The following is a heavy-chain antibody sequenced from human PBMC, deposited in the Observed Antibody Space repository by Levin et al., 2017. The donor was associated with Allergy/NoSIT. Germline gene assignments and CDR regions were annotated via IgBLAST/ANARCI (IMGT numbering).Heavy chain of an antibody. V-gene: IGHV3-48*01. CDR1: GFTLSDFG. CDR3: VRGLTGADS. D-gene: IGHD3-9*01. J-gene: IGHJ4*02. Sequence: GGSLRLSCAVSGFTLSDFGMNWVRLAPGRGMEWIAYIDNSGGAIYYSASVKGRFTISRDNAKGSLFLQMNSLRVGDTAIYYCVRGLTGADSWGRGTLVTVSS. CDR2: IDNSGGAI.